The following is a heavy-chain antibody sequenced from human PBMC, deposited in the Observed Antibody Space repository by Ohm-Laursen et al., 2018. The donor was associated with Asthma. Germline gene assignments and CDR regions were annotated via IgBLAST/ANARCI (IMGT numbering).Heavy chain of an antibody. CDR1: GFIFSDYY. D-gene: IGHD3-3*01. J-gene: IGHJ5*02. Sequence: SLRLSCAASGFIFSDYYMSWFRQAPGKGLEWVSYISSSSSYTNYADSVKGRFTISRDNARNSLYLQMNSLRAEDTAVYYCARAGVTFWRNVNWFDPWGQGTLVTVSS. CDR2: ISSSSSYT. V-gene: IGHV3-11*06. CDR3: ARAGVTFWRNVNWFDP.